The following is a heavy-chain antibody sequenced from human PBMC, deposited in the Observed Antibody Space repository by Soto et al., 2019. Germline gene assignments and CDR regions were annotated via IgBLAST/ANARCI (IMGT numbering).Heavy chain of an antibody. J-gene: IGHJ4*02. CDR1: GGSVTNSSYY. CDR3: VSERTTVQTQAYLHY. V-gene: IGHV4-39*01. D-gene: IGHD4-17*01. Sequence: KPSETLSLTCTVSGGSVTNSSYYWGWIRQSPGKGLEWIGSVYYRGRSYSKSSVKSRVTISVDTSKNRFSLSLNSVTASDPAVYFCVSERTTVQTQAYLHYWGPGALHAISS. CDR2: VYYRGRS.